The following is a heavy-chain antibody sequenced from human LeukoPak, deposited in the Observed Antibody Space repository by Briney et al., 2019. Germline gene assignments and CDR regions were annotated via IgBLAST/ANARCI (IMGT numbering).Heavy chain of an antibody. CDR2: ISSSSSTT. V-gene: IGHV3-48*01. CDR3: ARDPSGYERFDY. CDR1: GFTFSSYS. D-gene: IGHD5-12*01. Sequence: GGSLRLSCAASGFTFSSYSMMWARQAPGKGLEWVSYISSSSSTTYYADSVKGRFTISRDNAKNSLYLQMNSLRAEDTAVYSCARDPSGYERFDYWGQGTLVTVSS. J-gene: IGHJ4*02.